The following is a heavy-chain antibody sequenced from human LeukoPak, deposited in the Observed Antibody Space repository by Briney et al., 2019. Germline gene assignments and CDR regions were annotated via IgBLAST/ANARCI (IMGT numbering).Heavy chain of an antibody. CDR1: GTSIRSYY. J-gene: IGHJ6*03. Sequence: PSETLSLTCTVSGTSIRSYYWSWIRQPPGKGLEWIGYIYFSGGTKYNPSLKSRVTISVDTSKNQFSLQLNSVTPEDTAVYYCARGYYYYYMDVWGKGTTVTVSS. V-gene: IGHV4-59*12. CDR2: IYFSGGT. CDR3: ARGYYYYYMDV.